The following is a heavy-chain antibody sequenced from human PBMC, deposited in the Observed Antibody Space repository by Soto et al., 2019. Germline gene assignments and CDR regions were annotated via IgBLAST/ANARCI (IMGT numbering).Heavy chain of an antibody. CDR2: ISGSGGST. Sequence: GGSMRLACTGYGGTIGDSDSSLIRQAQGKGLEWVSAISGSGGSTCYAGAMKGRFTISRDNSKNTLYLKMNSLRAEDTAVYYCAKSTHYYDSSGYLDDAFDIWGQGTMVTV. CDR1: GGTIGDSD. CDR3: AKSTHYYDSSGYLDDAFDI. V-gene: IGHV3-23*01. J-gene: IGHJ3*02. D-gene: IGHD3-22*01.